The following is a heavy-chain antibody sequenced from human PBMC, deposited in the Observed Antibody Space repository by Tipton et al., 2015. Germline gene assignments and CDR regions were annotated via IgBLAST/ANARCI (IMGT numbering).Heavy chain of an antibody. CDR3: ARDAWAGDSRGFYYIY. J-gene: IGHJ4*02. D-gene: IGHD3-22*01. Sequence: LRLSCAASGFTFSSYSMNWVRQAPGKGLEWIGIIYWSGRTNYNSSLKSRVTMSVAPSMIHYSLTLSSVTAADTAVYFCARDAWAGDSRGFYYIYWGQGTLVRVSS. V-gene: IGHV4-59*01. CDR1: GFTFSSYS. CDR2: IYWSGRT.